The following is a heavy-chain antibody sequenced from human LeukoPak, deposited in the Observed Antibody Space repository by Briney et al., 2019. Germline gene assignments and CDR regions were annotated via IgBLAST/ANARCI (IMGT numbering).Heavy chain of an antibody. CDR2: ISPSGEIT. D-gene: IGHD5-24*01. CDR1: GFTFSSYE. Sequence: GGSLRLSCAASGFTFSSYEMNWVRQAPGKGLEWVSGISPSGEITYYTDSVKGRFTISRDNSKNTLYLQMNSLRAEDTAVYYCAKEEMATIWDYWGQGTLVTVSS. J-gene: IGHJ4*02. CDR3: AKEEMATIWDY. V-gene: IGHV3-23*01.